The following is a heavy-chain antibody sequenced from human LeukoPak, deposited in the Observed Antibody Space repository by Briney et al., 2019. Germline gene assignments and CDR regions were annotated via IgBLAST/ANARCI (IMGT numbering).Heavy chain of an antibody. J-gene: IGHJ4*02. CDR2: ISAYNGNT. D-gene: IGHD6-13*01. CDR1: GYTFTSYG. V-gene: IGHV1-18*01. CDR3: ARSIGSSSWNNVDY. Sequence: ASVKVSCKXSGYTFTSYGISWVRQAPGQGLEWMGWISAYNGNTYYAQKLQGRVTMTTDTSTSTAYMELRSLRSDDTAVYYCARSIGSSSWNNVDYWGQGTLVTVSS.